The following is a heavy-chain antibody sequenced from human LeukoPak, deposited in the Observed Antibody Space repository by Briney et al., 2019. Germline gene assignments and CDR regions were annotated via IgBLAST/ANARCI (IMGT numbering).Heavy chain of an antibody. J-gene: IGHJ5*02. CDR2: IHYSGST. CDR1: GGSVAPYY. CDR3: ARDGGTYITETSTDRHNWMDP. V-gene: IGHV4-59*02. Sequence: PSETLSLTCSVSGGSVAPYYWNWIRQSPGKGLEWIGYIHYSGSTKYNPSLESRVTISIDTSKNQFSLRLTSVTAADTAVYYCARDGGTYITETSTDRHNWMDPWGQGSLVTVSS. D-gene: IGHD1-20*01.